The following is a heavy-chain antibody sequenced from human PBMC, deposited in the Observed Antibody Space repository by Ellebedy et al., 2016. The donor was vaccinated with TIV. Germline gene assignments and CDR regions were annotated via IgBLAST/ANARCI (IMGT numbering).Heavy chain of an antibody. Sequence: AASVKVSCKASGYTFTRYYMHWVRQAPGQGLEWMGIINPSGGGTNYAQKFQGRVTMTRDTSTNTVYMELSSLRSDDTAVYYCARGGAPWVVAAKNWFDPWGQGTLVTVSS. CDR2: INPSGGGT. J-gene: IGHJ5*02. V-gene: IGHV1-46*01. D-gene: IGHD2-15*01. CDR1: GYTFTRYY. CDR3: ARGGAPWVVAAKNWFDP.